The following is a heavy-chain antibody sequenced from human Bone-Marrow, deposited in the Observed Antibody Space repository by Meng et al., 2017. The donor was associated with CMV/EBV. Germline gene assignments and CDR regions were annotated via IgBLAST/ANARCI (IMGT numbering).Heavy chain of an antibody. Sequence: GESLKISCAASGFTFSSYAMHWVRQAPGKGLEWVAVISYDGSNKYYADSVKGRFTISRDNSKNTLYLQMNSLRAEDTAVYYCARVRYYDSSGYFDCWGQGTLVTVSS. CDR3: ARVRYYDSSGYFDC. CDR1: GFTFSSYA. V-gene: IGHV3-30-3*01. J-gene: IGHJ4*02. D-gene: IGHD3-22*01. CDR2: ISYDGSNK.